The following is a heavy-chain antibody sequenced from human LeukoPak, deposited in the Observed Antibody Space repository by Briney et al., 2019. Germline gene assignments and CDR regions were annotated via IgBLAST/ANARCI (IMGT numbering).Heavy chain of an antibody. J-gene: IGHJ6*03. CDR2: IIPIFGTA. D-gene: IGHD6-19*01. CDR3: ARDVTVAGTFTRQNYYYYYMDV. Sequence: SVKVSCKASGGTFSSYAISWVRQAPGQGLEWMGRIIPIFGTANYAQKFQGRVMITTDESTSTAYMELSSLRSEDTAVYYCARDVTVAGTFTRQNYYYYYMDVWGKGTTVTVSS. CDR1: GGTFSSYA. V-gene: IGHV1-69*05.